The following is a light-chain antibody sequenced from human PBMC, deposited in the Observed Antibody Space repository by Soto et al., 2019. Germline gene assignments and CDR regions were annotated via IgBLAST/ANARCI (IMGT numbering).Light chain of an antibody. V-gene: IGKV3D-20*01. J-gene: IGKJ4*01. CDR2: DAS. CDR3: QQYGDSPRGT. Sequence: EVVLTQSPATLSLSPGERATLSCGASQTVSSNYLAWYQHKPGLAPRLLIYDASSRATGIPYRFRGSGSGTDFTLTISRLEPEDVAVYYCQQYGDSPRGTFGGGTKVEIK. CDR1: QTVSSNY.